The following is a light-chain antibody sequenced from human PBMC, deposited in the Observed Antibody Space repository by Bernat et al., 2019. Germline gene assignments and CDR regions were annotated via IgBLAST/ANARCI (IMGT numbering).Light chain of an antibody. CDR3: MQGSHWPYT. V-gene: IGKV2-30*01. CDR2: KAA. CDR1: QSLVYSDGNSY. Sequence: DVVMTQSPLSLPVTLGQPASISCRSSQSLVYSDGNSYLTWFQQRPGHSPRRLIYKAANRDSGVPDRFSGSGSGTDFTLKISRVEAEDVGVYYYCMQGSHWPYTFGQGTKLEIK. J-gene: IGKJ2*01.